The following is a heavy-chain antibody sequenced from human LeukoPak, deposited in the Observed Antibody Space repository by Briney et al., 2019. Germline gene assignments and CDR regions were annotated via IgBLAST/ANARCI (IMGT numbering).Heavy chain of an antibody. CDR1: GGSFSGYY. J-gene: IGHJ5*02. CDR3: ARGADIVVVPAAKWFDP. D-gene: IGHD2-2*01. Sequence: SETPSLTCAVYGGSFSGYYWSWIRQPPGKGLEWIGEINHSGSTNYNPSLKSRVTISVDTSKNQFSLKLSSVTAADTAVYYCARGADIVVVPAAKWFDPWGQGTLVTVSS. V-gene: IGHV4-34*01. CDR2: INHSGST.